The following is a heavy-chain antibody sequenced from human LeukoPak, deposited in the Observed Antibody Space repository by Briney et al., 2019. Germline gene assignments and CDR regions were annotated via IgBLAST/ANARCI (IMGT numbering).Heavy chain of an antibody. V-gene: IGHV3-48*03. J-gene: IGHJ4*02. D-gene: IGHD2/OR15-2a*01. CDR1: GFTFSSYE. CDR3: ARRILRYFDE. CDR2: ISGSGGAT. Sequence: GRSLRLSCAASGFTFSSYEMNWVRQAPGRGLEWISTISGSGGATFYTDSVKGRFTISRDNARNSVSLEMNSLRAEDTAIYYCARRILRYFDEWGQGILVTVSS.